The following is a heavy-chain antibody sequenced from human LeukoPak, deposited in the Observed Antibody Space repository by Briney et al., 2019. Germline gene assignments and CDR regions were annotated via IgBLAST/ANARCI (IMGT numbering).Heavy chain of an antibody. CDR1: GFTFSNYC. D-gene: IGHD2/OR15-2a*01. CDR2: ICTDETTI. J-gene: IGHJ4*02. Sequence: GGSLRLSCAASGFTFSNYCMHWVRQPPGKGLVWVSQICTDETTIRSADSVKGRFTISRDNAKNTLYLQMSSLRVEDTAVYYCARDEPSPDSTDLDYWGQGTLVTVSS. V-gene: IGHV3-74*01. CDR3: ARDEPSPDSTDLDY.